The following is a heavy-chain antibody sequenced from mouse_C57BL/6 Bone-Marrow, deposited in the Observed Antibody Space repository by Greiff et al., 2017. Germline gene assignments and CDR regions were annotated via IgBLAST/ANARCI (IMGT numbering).Heavy chain of an antibody. V-gene: IGHV5-17*01. CDR3: ARVDSVVSFDY. J-gene: IGHJ2*01. Sequence: DVKLVESGGGLVKPGGSLKLSCAASGFTFSDYGMHWVRQAPGKGLEWVGYISSGSSTIYYAHTVKGRFTITSDNAKNTLFLQMTSLRSEDAAMYYCARVDSVVSFDYWGQGTTLTVSS. CDR2: ISSGSSTI. CDR1: GFTFSDYG.